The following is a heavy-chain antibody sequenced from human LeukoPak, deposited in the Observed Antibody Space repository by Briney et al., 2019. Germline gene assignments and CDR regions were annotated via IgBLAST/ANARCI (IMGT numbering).Heavy chain of an antibody. J-gene: IGHJ4*02. CDR3: ARRGPTHSIAARSSYFDY. Sequence: SETLSLTCAVYGGSFSGYYWSWIRQPPGKGLEWIGEINHSGSTNYNPSLKSRVTISVDTSKNQFSLKLSSVTAADTAVYYCARRGPTHSIAARSSYFDYWGQGTLVTVSS. V-gene: IGHV4-34*01. CDR1: GGSFSGYY. D-gene: IGHD6-6*01. CDR2: INHSGST.